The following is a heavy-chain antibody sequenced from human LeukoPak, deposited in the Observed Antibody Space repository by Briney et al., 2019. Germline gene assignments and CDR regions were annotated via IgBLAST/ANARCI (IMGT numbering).Heavy chain of an antibody. CDR2: ISAYKGDR. Sequence: ASVKVSCKASGYIFTSYGISWVRQAPGQGLEWMRWISAYKGDRNYAQKFQGRVTMTTDTSTSTAYMELRSLRSDDTAVYYCAREAYYDSGSYLNYYYMDVWGRGTTVTVSS. CDR1: GYIFTSYG. J-gene: IGHJ6*03. D-gene: IGHD3-10*01. V-gene: IGHV1-18*01. CDR3: AREAYYDSGSYLNYYYMDV.